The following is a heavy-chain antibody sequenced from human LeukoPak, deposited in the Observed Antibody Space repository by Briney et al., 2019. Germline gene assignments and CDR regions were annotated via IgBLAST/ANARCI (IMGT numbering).Heavy chain of an antibody. CDR2: FDPEDGET. J-gene: IGHJ4*02. V-gene: IGHV1-24*01. CDR1: GYTLTELS. D-gene: IGHD3-22*01. CDR3: ATWAYYYDSSGSPT. Sequence: ASVKVCCKVSGYTLTELSMHWVRQAPGKGLEWMGGFDPEDGETIYAQKFQGRVTMTEDTSTDTAYMELSSLRSEDTAVYYCATWAYYYDSSGSPTWGQGTLVTVSS.